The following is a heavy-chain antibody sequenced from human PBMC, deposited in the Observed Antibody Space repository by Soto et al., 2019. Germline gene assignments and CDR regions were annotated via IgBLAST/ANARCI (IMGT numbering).Heavy chain of an antibody. CDR3: TRTPPMVRGIIVNWFDP. D-gene: IGHD3-10*01. CDR2: IRSKANNYAT. J-gene: IGHJ5*02. Sequence: GGSLRLSCAASGFTFSGSAMHWVRQASGKGLEWVGRIRSKANNYATAYAASGKGRFTISRDDSKNTGYLQMNSLKTEDTAVYYCTRTPPMVRGIIVNWFDPWGQGTLVTVSS. V-gene: IGHV3-73*01. CDR1: GFTFSGSA.